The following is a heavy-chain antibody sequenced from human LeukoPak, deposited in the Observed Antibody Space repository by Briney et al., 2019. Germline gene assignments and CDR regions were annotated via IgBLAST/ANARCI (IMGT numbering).Heavy chain of an antibody. CDR3: ARIYCSSTSCYYFDY. CDR2: IYHSGST. CDR1: GGSISSSNW. Sequence: PSETLSLTCAVSGGSISSSNWWTWVRQPPGKGLEWIGEIYHSGSTHYNPSLKSRVAISVDKSKNQFSLELSSVTAADTAMYYCARIYCSSTSCYYFDYWGQGTLVTVSS. D-gene: IGHD2-2*01. J-gene: IGHJ4*02. V-gene: IGHV4-4*02.